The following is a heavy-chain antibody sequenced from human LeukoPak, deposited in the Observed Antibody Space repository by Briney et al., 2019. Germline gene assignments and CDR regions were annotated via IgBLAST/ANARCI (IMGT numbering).Heavy chain of an antibody. CDR1: GGSISSSSYY. D-gene: IGHD3-22*01. Sequence: SETLSLTCTVSGGSISSSSYYWGWIRQPPGKGLEWIGSIYYSGSTYYNPSLKSRVTISVDTSKNQFSLKLSSVTAADTAVYYCARRTVDYYDSSGYPRGGAFDIWGQGTMVTVSS. CDR3: ARRTVDYYDSSGYPRGGAFDI. CDR2: IYYSGST. J-gene: IGHJ3*02. V-gene: IGHV4-39*01.